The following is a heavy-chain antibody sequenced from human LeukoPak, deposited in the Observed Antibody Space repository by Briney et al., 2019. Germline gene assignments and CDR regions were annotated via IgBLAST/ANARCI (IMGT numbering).Heavy chain of an antibody. D-gene: IGHD3-22*01. Sequence: SETLSLTCTVSGDSISSSSYYWAWIRQPPGKGLEWIGYIYYSGSTNYNPSLKSRVTISVDTSKNQFSLKLSSVTAADTAVYYCARHWRTYYDSSGYHDYWGQGTLVTASS. CDR2: IYYSGST. V-gene: IGHV4-61*05. J-gene: IGHJ4*02. CDR3: ARHWRTYYDSSGYHDY. CDR1: GDSISSSSYY.